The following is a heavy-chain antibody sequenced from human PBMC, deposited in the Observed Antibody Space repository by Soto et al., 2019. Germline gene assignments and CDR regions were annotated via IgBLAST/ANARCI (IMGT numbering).Heavy chain of an antibody. Sequence: ASVKVSCKASGYTFTSYGISWVRQAPGQGLEWMGWISAYNGNTNYAQKLQGRVTMTTDTSTSTANKELRSLRSDDTAEYYCARDGVDTATGYYYGMDVWGKGTTVTVSS. D-gene: IGHD5-18*01. CDR1: GYTFTSYG. V-gene: IGHV1-18*01. J-gene: IGHJ6*04. CDR3: ARDGVDTATGYYYGMDV. CDR2: ISAYNGNT.